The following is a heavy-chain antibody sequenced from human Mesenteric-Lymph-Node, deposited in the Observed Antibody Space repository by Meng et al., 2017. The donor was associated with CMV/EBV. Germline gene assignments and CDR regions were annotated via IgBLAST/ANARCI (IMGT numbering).Heavy chain of an antibody. J-gene: IGHJ4*02. D-gene: IGHD3-10*01. CDR3: ALNSGSASLDY. CDR1: GVSIASSNL. CDR2: ISLSGRT. V-gene: IGHV4-4*02. Sequence: LTSAVSGVSIASSNLWSWVRQSPGKGLEWIGDISLSGRTNHNPSLKSQVTMSIDKSDNQFSLKLSAVTAADTAIYYCALNSGSASLDYWGQGTLVTVSS.